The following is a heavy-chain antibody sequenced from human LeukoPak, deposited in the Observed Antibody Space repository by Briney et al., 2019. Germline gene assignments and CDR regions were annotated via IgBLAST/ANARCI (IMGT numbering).Heavy chain of an antibody. CDR1: GFTFSSYS. Sequence: GGSLRLSCGVSGFTFSSYSMCWVRQAPGKGLEWVSFISSSSSYIYYADSVKGRFTISRDNAKNSLYLQMNSLRAEDTAVYYCARTGYSRGWHTIDYWGQGTLVTVSS. D-gene: IGHD6-19*01. J-gene: IGHJ4*02. V-gene: IGHV3-21*01. CDR3: ARTGYSRGWHTIDY. CDR2: ISSSSSYI.